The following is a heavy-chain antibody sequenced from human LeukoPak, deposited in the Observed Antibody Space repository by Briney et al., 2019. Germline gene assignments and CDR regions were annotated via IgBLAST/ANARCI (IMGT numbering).Heavy chain of an antibody. Sequence: SVKVSCKASGGTFSSYAISWVRQAPGQGLEWMGGIIPIFGTANYAQQFQGRVTITTDESTTTASLDLSNLRSEDAAVYYCARDRAYYYDSSGQNDYWGQGTLVTVSS. V-gene: IGHV1-69*05. J-gene: IGHJ4*02. D-gene: IGHD3-22*01. CDR1: GGTFSSYA. CDR3: ARDRAYYYDSSGQNDY. CDR2: IIPIFGTA.